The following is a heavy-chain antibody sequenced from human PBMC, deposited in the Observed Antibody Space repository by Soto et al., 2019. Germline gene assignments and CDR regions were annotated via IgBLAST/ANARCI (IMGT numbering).Heavy chain of an antibody. CDR3: ARARGSRNRNAFNI. Sequence: SETLSLTCAVYGGSFSGYYWSWIRQPPGKGLEWIGEINHSGSTNYNPSLKSRVTISVDTSKNQFSLKLSSVTAADTAVYYCARARGSRNRNAFNIWGNGTMVTVSS. CDR1: GGSFSGYY. J-gene: IGHJ3*02. CDR2: INHSGST. V-gene: IGHV4-34*01. D-gene: IGHD3-10*01.